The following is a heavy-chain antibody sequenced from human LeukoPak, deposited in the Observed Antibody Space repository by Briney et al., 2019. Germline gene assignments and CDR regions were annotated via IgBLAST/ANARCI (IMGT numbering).Heavy chain of an antibody. CDR3: ARASYSGRCFDY. CDR1: GGSISSSSYS. Sequence: SETLSLTCTVSGGSISSSSYSWGWIRQPPGKGLEWIGSVSHSGSINYDPSLKNRVTISVDTSKNQFSLKLSSVTAADTAVYYCARASYSGRCFDYWGQGTLVTVSS. CDR2: VSHSGSI. D-gene: IGHD1-26*01. V-gene: IGHV4-39*01. J-gene: IGHJ4*02.